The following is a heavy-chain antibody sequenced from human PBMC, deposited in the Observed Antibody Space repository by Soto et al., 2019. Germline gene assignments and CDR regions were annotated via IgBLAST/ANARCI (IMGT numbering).Heavy chain of an antibody. J-gene: IGHJ6*02. CDR2: IDPSDSYT. V-gene: IGHV5-10-1*01. CDR3: ATTQYYYDSSGYYPLPYGMDV. Sequence: PGESLKISCKGSGYSFTSYWISWVRQMPGKGLEWMGRIDPSDSYTNYSPSFQGHVTISADKSISTAYLQWSSLKASDTAMYYCATTQYYYDSSGYYPLPYGMDVWGQGTTVTSP. CDR1: GYSFTSYW. D-gene: IGHD3-22*01.